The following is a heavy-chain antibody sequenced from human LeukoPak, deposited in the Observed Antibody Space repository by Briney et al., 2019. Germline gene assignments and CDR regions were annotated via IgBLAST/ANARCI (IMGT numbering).Heavy chain of an antibody. CDR2: IHHSETT. V-gene: IGHV4-4*02. CDR3: ARGTLWALAAAAYYFDY. D-gene: IGHD6-13*01. J-gene: IGHJ4*02. Sequence: SGTLSLNCDVSGGSITSSHWWTWIRQPPGKGLEWVGEIHHSETTNYNSSLKSRVTISVDKSKNQFSLKLTSVTAADTAVYYCARGTLWALAAAAYYFDYWGQGTLVTVSS. CDR1: GGSITSSHW.